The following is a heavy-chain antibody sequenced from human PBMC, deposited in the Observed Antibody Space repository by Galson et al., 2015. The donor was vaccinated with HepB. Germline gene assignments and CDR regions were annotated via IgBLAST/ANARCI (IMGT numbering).Heavy chain of an antibody. Sequence: SLRLSCAASGFTFSTYGMSWVRQAPGKGLEWVANIKQDGSEKSYVDSVKGRFTISRDNVKNSLYLQMNSLRAEDTAVYYCTKGLRDWVLAIQRGLDYWGQVALVTVSS. CDR2: IKQDGSEK. D-gene: IGHD2-21*01. CDR3: TKGLRDWVLAIQRGLDY. V-gene: IGHV3-7*01. CDR1: GFTFSTYG. J-gene: IGHJ4*02.